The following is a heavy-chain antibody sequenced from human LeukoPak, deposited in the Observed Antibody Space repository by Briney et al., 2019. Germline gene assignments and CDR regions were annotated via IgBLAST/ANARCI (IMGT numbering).Heavy chain of an antibody. V-gene: IGHV4-31*03. CDR2: IYYSGST. CDR1: GGSISSGGYY. CDR3: ARHVSAYSGGLPYYMDV. J-gene: IGHJ6*03. D-gene: IGHD6-19*01. Sequence: SQTLSLTCTVSGGSISSGGYYWSWIRQHPGKGLEWIGYIYYSGSTYYNPSLKSRVTISVDTSKNQFSLKLSSVTAADTAVYYCARHVSAYSGGLPYYMDVWGKGTTVTVSS.